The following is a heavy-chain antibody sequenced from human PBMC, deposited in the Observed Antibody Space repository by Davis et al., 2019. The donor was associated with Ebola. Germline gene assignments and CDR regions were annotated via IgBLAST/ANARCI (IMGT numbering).Heavy chain of an antibody. CDR3: ARERCSSTSCYSIFDY. CDR2: INPNSGGT. J-gene: IGHJ4*02. D-gene: IGHD2-2*01. CDR1: GYTFTGYY. Sequence: ASVKVSCKASGYTFTGYYMHWVRQAPGQGLEWMGWINPNSGGTNYAQKFHGWVTMTRDTSISTAYMELSRLRSDDTAVYYCARERCSSTSCYSIFDYWGQGTLVTVSS. V-gene: IGHV1-2*04.